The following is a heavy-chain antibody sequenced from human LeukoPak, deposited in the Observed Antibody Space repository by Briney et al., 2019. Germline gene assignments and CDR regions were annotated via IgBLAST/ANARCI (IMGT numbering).Heavy chain of an antibody. CDR2: IRYSESA. D-gene: IGHD3-22*01. CDR1: GGSISSSSYY. CDR3: ATQDSSHY. J-gene: IGHJ4*02. V-gene: IGHV4-39*01. Sequence: SETLSLTCTVSGGSISSSSYYWGWIRQPPGRGLEWIASIRYSESAYYSPSLKSRATISVDTSKNQFSLRLRSLTATDTAVYYCATQDSSHYWGQGTLVTVSS.